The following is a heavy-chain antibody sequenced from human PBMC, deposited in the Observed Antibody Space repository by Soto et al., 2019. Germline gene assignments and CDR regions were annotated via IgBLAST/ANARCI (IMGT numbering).Heavy chain of an antibody. CDR3: ARRGYGGNEGYFDY. D-gene: IGHD2-15*01. CDR2: IVVGSVNT. J-gene: IGHJ4*02. Sequence: SVKVSCKASGFTFTSSAVQWVRQARGQRLEWIGWIVVGSVNTNYAQKFQERVTITRDMSTSTAYMELSSLRSEVTAMYYCARRGYGGNEGYFDYWGQGTLVTVSS. CDR1: GFTFTSSA. V-gene: IGHV1-58*01.